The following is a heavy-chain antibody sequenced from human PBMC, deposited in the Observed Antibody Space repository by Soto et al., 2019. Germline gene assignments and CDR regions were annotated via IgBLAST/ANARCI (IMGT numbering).Heavy chain of an antibody. Sequence: GGSLRLSCDASGFTLRGFAMHWVRQAPGQGLEWVAVISNDGTNQYYSESVKGRFTISRDNSKNTLYLQMNNLRAEDTAVYYCAKAYYYDSSGYYDNYYAMDVWGQGTTVTVSS. CDR2: ISNDGTNQ. J-gene: IGHJ6*02. CDR1: GFTLRGFA. V-gene: IGHV3-30*18. CDR3: AKAYYYDSSGYYDNYYAMDV. D-gene: IGHD3-22*01.